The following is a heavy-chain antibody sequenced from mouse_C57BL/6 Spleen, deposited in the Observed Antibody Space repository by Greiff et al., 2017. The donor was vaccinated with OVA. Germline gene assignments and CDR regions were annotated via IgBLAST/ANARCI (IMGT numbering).Heavy chain of an antibody. V-gene: IGHV1-82*01. CDR3: ARERDYDGYFDY. J-gene: IGHJ2*01. CDR1: GYAFSSSW. D-gene: IGHD2-4*01. CDR2: IYPGDGDT. Sequence: VKLMESGPELVKPGASVKISCKASGYAFSSSWMNWVKQRPGKGLEWIGRIYPGDGDTNYNGKFKGKATLTADKSSSTAYMQLSSLTSEDSAVYFCARERDYDGYFDYWGQGTTLTVSS.